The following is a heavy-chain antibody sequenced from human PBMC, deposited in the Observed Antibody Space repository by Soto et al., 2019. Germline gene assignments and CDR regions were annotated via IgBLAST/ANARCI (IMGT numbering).Heavy chain of an antibody. Sequence: SVPLSLTFCVQARSFPGTYWRCIRPPPGKGLEWIGEINHSGSTNYNPSLKSRVTISVDTSKNQFSLKLSSVAAADTAVYYCARAVVPAATSLFDYWGQGTLVTVSS. CDR3: ARAVVPAATSLFDY. CDR2: INHSGST. V-gene: IGHV4-34*01. J-gene: IGHJ4*02. CDR1: ARSFPGTY. D-gene: IGHD2-2*01.